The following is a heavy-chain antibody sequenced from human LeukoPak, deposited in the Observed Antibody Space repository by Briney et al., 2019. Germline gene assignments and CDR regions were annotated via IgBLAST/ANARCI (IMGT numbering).Heavy chain of an antibody. Sequence: GGSLRLSCAASGFTFGNFWMSWVRQAPGRGLQWVASMKGDASLIYSVDSMKGRFTISRDNARNSLYLQMNSLRVEDTAVYYCARLFGGVTTFDYWGQGALVTVSS. CDR3: ARLFGGVTTFDY. V-gene: IGHV3-7*01. CDR1: GFTFGNFW. J-gene: IGHJ4*02. CDR2: MKGDASLI. D-gene: IGHD2-8*02.